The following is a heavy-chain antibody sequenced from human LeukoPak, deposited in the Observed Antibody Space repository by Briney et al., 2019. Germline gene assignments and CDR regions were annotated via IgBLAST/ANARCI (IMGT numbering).Heavy chain of an antibody. CDR3: ARDLRPPSSGSGMIIDY. J-gene: IGHJ4*02. V-gene: IGHV1-18*01. CDR2: ISAYNGNT. CDR1: GYTFTSYG. D-gene: IGHD3-10*01. Sequence: ASVKVSCKASGYTFTSYGISWVRQAPGQGLEWMGWISAYNGNTNYAQKLQGRVTMTTDTSTSTAYMELRSLRSDDTAVYYCARDLRPPSSGSGMIIDYWGQGTLVTVSS.